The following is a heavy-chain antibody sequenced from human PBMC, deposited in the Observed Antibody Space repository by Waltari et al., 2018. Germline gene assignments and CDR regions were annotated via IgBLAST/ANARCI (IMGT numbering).Heavy chain of an antibody. V-gene: IGHV3-73*02. J-gene: IGHJ4*02. CDR2: IKRKSNDFAT. Sequence: EAQLEEAGGGLVQPGGSLKLSCAAYGYLVSGAEIQWVRQASGKGLEWVGRIKRKSNDFATAYGESVRGRFTISRDDSVNMAYLQMSNLKTEDTATYYCTQTGGWIHMDYFESWGQGTLVTVSS. D-gene: IGHD2-2*03. CDR1: GYLVSGAE. CDR3: TQTGGWIHMDYFES.